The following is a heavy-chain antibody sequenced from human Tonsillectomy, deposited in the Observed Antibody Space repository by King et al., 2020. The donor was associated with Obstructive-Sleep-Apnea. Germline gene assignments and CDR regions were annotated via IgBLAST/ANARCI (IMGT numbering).Heavy chain of an antibody. J-gene: IGHJ4*02. CDR3: ATDLWDCSGGSCYYDY. CDR1: GYTLTELS. CDR2: FDPEDGET. D-gene: IGHD2-15*01. Sequence: QLVQSGAEVKKPGASVKVSCKVSGYTLTELSIHWVRQAPGKGLEWMGGFDPEDGETIYAQKFQGRVTMTEDTSTDTDYMELSSLRSEDTAVYYCATDLWDCSGGSCYYDYWGQGTLVTVSS. V-gene: IGHV1-24*01.